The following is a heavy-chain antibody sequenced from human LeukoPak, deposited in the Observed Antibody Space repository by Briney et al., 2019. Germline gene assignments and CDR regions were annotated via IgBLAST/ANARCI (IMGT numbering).Heavy chain of an antibody. D-gene: IGHD3-3*01. Sequence: SETLSLTCTVSGGSISSYYWSRIRQPPGKGLEWIGYIYYRGSTNYNPSLKSRVTISVDTSKNQFSLKLRSVTAADTAVYYCARARIPDFWSGYSLAGYMDVWGKGTTVTVSS. CDR3: ARARIPDFWSGYSLAGYMDV. CDR2: IYYRGST. J-gene: IGHJ6*03. CDR1: GGSISSYY. V-gene: IGHV4-59*01.